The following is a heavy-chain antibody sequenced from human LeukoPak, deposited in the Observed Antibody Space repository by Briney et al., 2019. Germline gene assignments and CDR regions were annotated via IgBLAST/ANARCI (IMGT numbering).Heavy chain of an antibody. CDR2: FYSGGST. Sequence: LSLTCTVSGASISFYYWSWVRQAPGKGLEWVSVFYSGGSTYYADSVKGRFIISRDTSRNTLDLQMTSLRAEDTAVYYCARLAGDGLPLFDDWGQGTLVTVSS. D-gene: IGHD5-24*01. CDR1: GASISFYY. J-gene: IGHJ4*02. CDR3: ARLAGDGLPLFDD. V-gene: IGHV3-66*04.